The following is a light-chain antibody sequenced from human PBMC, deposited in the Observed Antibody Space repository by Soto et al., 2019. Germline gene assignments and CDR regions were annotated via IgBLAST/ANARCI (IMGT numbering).Light chain of an antibody. CDR3: QQYGSSPGFT. CDR1: QSVSSSY. J-gene: IGKJ3*01. Sequence: EIVLTQSPGTLSLSPGERVTLSCRASQSVSSSYLAWYQQKPGQSPRLLIYGASSRATGIPDRFSGSWSGTDFTLTISSLEPEDFAVYYCQQYGSSPGFTFGPGTKVDIK. V-gene: IGKV3-20*01. CDR2: GAS.